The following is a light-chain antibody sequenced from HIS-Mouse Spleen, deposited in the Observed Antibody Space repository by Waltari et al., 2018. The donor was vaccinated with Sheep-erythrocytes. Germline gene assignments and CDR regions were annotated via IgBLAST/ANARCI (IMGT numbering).Light chain of an antibody. Sequence: SYELTQPPSVSASPGQTARITCPGDALPKQYAYWYQQKPGQAPVLVIYKDSERPSGIPERFSGSSSGTTVTLTISGVQAEDEADYYCQSADSSGTYPVFGGGTKLTVL. CDR3: QSADSSGTYPV. CDR1: ALPKQY. V-gene: IGLV3-25*03. CDR2: KDS. J-gene: IGLJ2*01.